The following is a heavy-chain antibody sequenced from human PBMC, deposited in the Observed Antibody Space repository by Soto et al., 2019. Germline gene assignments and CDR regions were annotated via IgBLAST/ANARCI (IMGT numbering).Heavy chain of an antibody. CDR1: GFTFSHYG. Sequence: QVQLVESGGGVVQPGRSLRLSCAASGFTFSHYGIHWVRQAPGKGLEWLAVISYDGSNKHYADSVKGRFTVSRDNSKNTLYLQMISLRAEATAVYFCARYSGKYQGPIDYWGQGTLVTVSS. D-gene: IGHD1-26*01. CDR3: ARYSGKYQGPIDY. CDR2: ISYDGSNK. J-gene: IGHJ4*02. V-gene: IGHV3-30*03.